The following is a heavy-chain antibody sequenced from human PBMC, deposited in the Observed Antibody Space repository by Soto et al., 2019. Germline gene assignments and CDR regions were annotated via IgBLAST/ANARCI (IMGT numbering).Heavy chain of an antibody. Sequence: LSLICSDTRGSISSYHACWVRHSPATGPEWSAYIYYSESTNYNPSLKSRVTISVDTSKNQFSLKLSSVTAADTAVYYCARHYYYMDVWGKGTTVTVSS. CDR3: ARHYYYMDV. CDR2: IYYSEST. CDR1: RGSISSYH. J-gene: IGHJ6*03. V-gene: IGHV4-59*08.